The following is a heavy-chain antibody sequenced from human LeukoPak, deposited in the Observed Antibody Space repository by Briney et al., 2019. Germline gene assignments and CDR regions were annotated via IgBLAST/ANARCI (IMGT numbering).Heavy chain of an antibody. D-gene: IGHD2-15*01. CDR3: ASGYCSGGSCPYYYYYYYMDV. V-gene: IGHV1-46*01. CDR2: INPSGGST. CDR1: GGTFSSYA. J-gene: IGHJ6*03. Sequence: ASVKVSCKASGGTFSSYAISWVRQAPGQGLEWMGIINPSGGSTSYAQKFQGRVTMTRDTSTSTVYMELSSLRSEDTAVYYCASGYCSGGSCPYYYYYYYMDVWGKGTTVTVSS.